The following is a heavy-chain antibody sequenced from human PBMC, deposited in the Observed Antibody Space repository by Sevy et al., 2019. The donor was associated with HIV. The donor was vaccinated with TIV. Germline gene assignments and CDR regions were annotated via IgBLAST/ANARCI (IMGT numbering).Heavy chain of an antibody. J-gene: IGHJ4*02. D-gene: IGHD3-9*01. Sequence: SETLSLTCVVSGYSISSGYWWDWFRRPPGKGLEWIGAIHYTGTTQYTPSLNRRVTVSADTSKNQFSLRLSSMTAADTAVYYCASHDWAREDYWGQGTLVTVSS. CDR2: IHYTGTT. CDR1: GYSISSGYW. CDR3: ASHDWAREDY. V-gene: IGHV4-38-2*01.